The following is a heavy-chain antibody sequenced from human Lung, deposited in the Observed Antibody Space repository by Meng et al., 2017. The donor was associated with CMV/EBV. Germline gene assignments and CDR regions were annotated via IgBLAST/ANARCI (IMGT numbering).Heavy chain of an antibody. V-gene: IGHV1-69*05. J-gene: IGHJ6*02. CDR1: GGTFSSYA. Sequence: SVKVSXXASGGTFSSYAISWVRQAPGQGLEWMGGIIPIFGTANYAQKFQGRVTITTDESTSTAYMELSSLRSEDTAVYYCARGRDFWSGSGGMDVWGQGTTVTFSS. CDR2: IIPIFGTA. CDR3: ARGRDFWSGSGGMDV. D-gene: IGHD3-3*01.